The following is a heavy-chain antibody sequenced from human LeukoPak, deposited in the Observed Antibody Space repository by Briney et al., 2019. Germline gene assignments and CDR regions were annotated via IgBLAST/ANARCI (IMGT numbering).Heavy chain of an antibody. CDR2: IYTSGST. V-gene: IGHV4-4*07. CDR3: ARGVRGGVPAHSPSKYYFDY. CDR1: GGSISSYY. Sequence: SETLSLTCTVSGGSISSYYWSWIRQPAGKGLEWIRRIYTSGSTNYNPSLKSRVTMSVDTSKNQFSLKLSSVTAADTAVYYCARGVRGGVPAHSPSKYYFDYWGQGTLVTVSS. D-gene: IGHD2-8*02. J-gene: IGHJ4*02.